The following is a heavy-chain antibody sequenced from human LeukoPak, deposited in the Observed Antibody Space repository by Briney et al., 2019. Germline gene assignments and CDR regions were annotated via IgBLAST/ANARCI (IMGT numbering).Heavy chain of an antibody. J-gene: IGHJ4*02. CDR2: ISGSGGST. V-gene: IGHV3-23*01. CDR1: GFTFSSYA. Sequence: PGGSLRLSCAASGFTFSSYAMSWVRQAPGKGLEWVSAISGSGGSTYYADSVEGRLTISRDNSKNTLYLQMNSLRAEDTAVYYCARGARWFGEQIGGFDYWGQGTLVTVSS. CDR3: ARGARWFGEQIGGFDY. D-gene: IGHD3-10*01.